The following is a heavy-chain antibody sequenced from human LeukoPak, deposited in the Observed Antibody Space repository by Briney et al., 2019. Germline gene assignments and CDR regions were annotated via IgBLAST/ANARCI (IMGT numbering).Heavy chain of an antibody. V-gene: IGHV4-61*10. Sequence: SETLSLTCTVSGGSISSGSYYWSWIRQPAGKGLEWIGEINHSGSTNYNPSLKSRVTISVDTSKNQFSLKLSSVTAADTAVYYCARPSACGLTGYYDFWSGYYPSLDYWGQGTLVTVSS. CDR1: GGSISSGSYY. CDR2: INHSGST. J-gene: IGHJ4*02. D-gene: IGHD3-3*01. CDR3: ARPSACGLTGYYDFWSGYYPSLDY.